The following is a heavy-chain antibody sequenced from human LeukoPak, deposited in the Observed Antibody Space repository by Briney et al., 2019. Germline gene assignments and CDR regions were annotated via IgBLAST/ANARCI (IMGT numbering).Heavy chain of an antibody. J-gene: IGHJ3*02. V-gene: IGHV1-18*01. D-gene: IGHD3-3*01. CDR1: GGTFSSYG. CDR2: ISAYNGNT. CDR3: ARDIVRFAGGAFDI. Sequence: GASVKVSCKASGGTFSSYGISWVRQAPGQGLEWMGWISAYNGNTNYAQKLQGRVTMTTDTSTSTAYMELRSLRSDDTAVYYCARDIVRFAGGAFDIWGQGTMVTVSS.